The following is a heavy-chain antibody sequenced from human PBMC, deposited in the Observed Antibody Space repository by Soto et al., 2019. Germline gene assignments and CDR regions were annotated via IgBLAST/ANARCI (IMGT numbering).Heavy chain of an antibody. CDR2: ISAYNGNT. J-gene: IGHJ5*02. CDR1: GYTFTSYG. V-gene: IGHV1-18*04. CDR3: ATSYCSSTSCSRNWFDP. D-gene: IGHD2-2*01. Sequence: QVQLVQSGAEVKKPGASVKVSCKASGYTFTSYGISWVRQAPGQGLEWMGWISAYNGNTNYAQKLQGRVTMTTDTSTSTAYIELRSLRSDDTAVYYCATSYCSSTSCSRNWFDPWGQGTLVTVSS.